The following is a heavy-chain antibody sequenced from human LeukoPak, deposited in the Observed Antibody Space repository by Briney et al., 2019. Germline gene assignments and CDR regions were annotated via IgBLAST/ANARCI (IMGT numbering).Heavy chain of an antibody. V-gene: IGHV4-31*03. CDR3: ARDDRGDYYDSGGPGSFDY. CDR1: GGSISSGGYY. CDR2: IYYSGST. D-gene: IGHD3-22*01. J-gene: IGHJ4*02. Sequence: SETLSLTCTVSGGSISSGGYYWSWIRQHPGKGLEWIGYIYYSGSTYYNPSLKSRVTISVDTSKNQFSLKLSSVTAADTAVYYCARDDRGDYYDSGGPGSFDYWGQGTLVTVSS.